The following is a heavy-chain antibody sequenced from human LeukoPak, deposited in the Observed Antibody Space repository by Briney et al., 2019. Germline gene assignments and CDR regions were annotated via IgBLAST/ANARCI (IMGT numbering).Heavy chain of an antibody. CDR1: GYTLTELS. D-gene: IGHD4-17*01. V-gene: IGHV1-24*01. CDR3: AKARPNTYGDWTAFDY. Sequence: ASVKVSCKVSGYTLTELSMHWVRQAPGKGLEWMGGFDPEDGETIYAQKFQGRVTMTEDTSTDTAYMELSSLRSEDTAVYYCAKARPNTYGDWTAFDYWGQGTLVTVSS. J-gene: IGHJ4*02. CDR2: FDPEDGET.